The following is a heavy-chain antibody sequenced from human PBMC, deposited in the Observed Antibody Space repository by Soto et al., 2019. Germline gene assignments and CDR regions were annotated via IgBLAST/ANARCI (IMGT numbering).Heavy chain of an antibody. CDR1: GFNFNSYA. CDR2: IICSGGAS. J-gene: IGHJ4*02. Sequence: PGGSLRLSCATSGFNFNSYAMSRVRQSPGERLEWVSFIICSGGASYYSDSGKVRLTISTDKCRITVFLQIDTVGAKDVALYYCATVKSVTSPGWARDSEYWGQGTRVTVSS. V-gene: IGHV3-23*01. CDR3: ATVKSVTSPGWARDSEY. D-gene: IGHD1-26*01.